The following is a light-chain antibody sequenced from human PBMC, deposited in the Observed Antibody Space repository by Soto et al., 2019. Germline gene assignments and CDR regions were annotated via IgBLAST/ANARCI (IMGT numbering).Light chain of an antibody. CDR2: ANI. CDR1: SSNIGAGYD. J-gene: IGLJ1*01. CDR3: QSYDSTLSARYV. Sequence: QSVLTQPPSVSGAPGQRVTISCTGSSSNIGAGYDVHWYQQRPGAAPKLLISANINRPSGVPDRFSGSKSGTSASLAITALQADDEGDYYCQSYDSTLSARYVFGSGTKVTVL. V-gene: IGLV1-40*01.